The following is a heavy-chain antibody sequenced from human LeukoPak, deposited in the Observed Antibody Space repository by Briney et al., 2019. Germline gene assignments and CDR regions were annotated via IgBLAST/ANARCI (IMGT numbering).Heavy chain of an antibody. Sequence: GASVKVSCKASGYTFTSYYMHWVRQAPGQGLEWRGIINPSGGSTSYAQKFQGRVTITADKSTSTAYMELSGLRSEDTAVYYCAGAYGDNGWWFDPWGQGTLVTVSS. CDR1: GYTFTSYY. CDR2: INPSGGST. V-gene: IGHV1-46*01. CDR3: AGAYGDNGWWFDP. J-gene: IGHJ5*02. D-gene: IGHD4-17*01.